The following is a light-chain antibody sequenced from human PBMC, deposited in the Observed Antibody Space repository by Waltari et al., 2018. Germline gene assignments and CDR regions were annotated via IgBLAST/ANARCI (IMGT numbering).Light chain of an antibody. CDR2: DVT. Sequence: QSALSPPASVSGSPGQSISISCTGTNTDLHDSNSVSWYQQRPGKAPRLMIFDVTNRPSGISDRFSGSKSGNTASLTISGLQADDEADYYCSSYTSDNILLFGSGTEVTVL. V-gene: IGLV2-14*03. CDR1: NTDLHDSNS. CDR3: SSYTSDNILL. J-gene: IGLJ1*01.